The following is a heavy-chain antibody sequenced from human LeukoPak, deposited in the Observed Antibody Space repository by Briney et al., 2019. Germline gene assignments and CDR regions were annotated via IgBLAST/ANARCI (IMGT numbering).Heavy chain of an antibody. CDR2: ISAHNGNV. CDR1: GYTFATFG. CDR3: ARDARVQIWSFSDF. V-gene: IGHV1-18*01. Sequence: ASVRVSCQASGYTFATFGITWVRQAPGQGLEWMGWISAHNGNVKYAQKFQGRVTMTADTSTSTASMELTSLRPDDTAVYYCARDARVQIWSFSDFWGQGTLVTVSS. J-gene: IGHJ4*02. D-gene: IGHD3-10*01.